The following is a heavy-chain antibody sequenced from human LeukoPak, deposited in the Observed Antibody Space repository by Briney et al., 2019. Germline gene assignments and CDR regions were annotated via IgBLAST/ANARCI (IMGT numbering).Heavy chain of an antibody. Sequence: SETLSLTCSVSGGSINSYYWTWIRQPPGKGLEWIGYIYYTGTTNYNPSLESRVTMSVDTSKNQFSLKLSSVTAADTAVYYCARARGISAAVHYRGQGTLVTVSS. CDR1: GGSINSYY. CDR2: IYYTGTT. J-gene: IGHJ4*02. V-gene: IGHV4-59*01. D-gene: IGHD6-13*01. CDR3: ARARGISAAVHY.